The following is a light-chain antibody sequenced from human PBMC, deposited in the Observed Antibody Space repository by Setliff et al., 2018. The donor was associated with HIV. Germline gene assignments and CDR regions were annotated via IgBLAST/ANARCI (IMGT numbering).Light chain of an antibody. J-gene: IGLJ1*01. Sequence: QSALAQPPSASGSPGQSVTISCTGTTSDIGGYNYVSWYQQHPGKAPKLIIYEVTTRPSGVPDRFSGSKPGDTASLTISGLRAEDEADYYCCSYACSYTLLYVFGTGTKVTVL. CDR3: CSYACSYTLLYV. V-gene: IGLV2-8*01. CDR2: EVT. CDR1: TSDIGGYNY.